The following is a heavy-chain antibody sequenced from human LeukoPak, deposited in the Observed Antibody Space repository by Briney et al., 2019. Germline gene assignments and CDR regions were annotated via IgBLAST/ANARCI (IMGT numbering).Heavy chain of an antibody. CDR1: GLSLGRYG. J-gene: IGHJ4*02. Sequence: PGRSLRLAFAVSGLSLGRYGMHCVRAAPGKGLECVAVISYAGSNKSYADPVKGRFNISRDNSKNTLYLQMNSLRAEDTAVYYCALTRGMATIPAALGYWGQGTLVTVSS. CDR2: ISYAGSNK. D-gene: IGHD5-24*01. V-gene: IGHV3-30*03. CDR3: ALTRGMATIPAALGY.